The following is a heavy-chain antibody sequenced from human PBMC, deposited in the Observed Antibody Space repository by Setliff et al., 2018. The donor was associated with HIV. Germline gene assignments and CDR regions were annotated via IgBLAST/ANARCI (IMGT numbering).Heavy chain of an antibody. D-gene: IGHD6-25*01. Sequence: SETLSLTCTVSGGSISSYYWSWIRQPPGKGLEGIGYIYYSGSTNYNPSLKSRVTISVDTSKNQFSLKLGSVTASDTAVYYCARAAAANTGPFDLWGQGSPVTVSS. CDR2: IYYSGST. CDR3: ARAAAANTGPFDL. CDR1: GGSISSYY. V-gene: IGHV4-59*08. J-gene: IGHJ4*02.